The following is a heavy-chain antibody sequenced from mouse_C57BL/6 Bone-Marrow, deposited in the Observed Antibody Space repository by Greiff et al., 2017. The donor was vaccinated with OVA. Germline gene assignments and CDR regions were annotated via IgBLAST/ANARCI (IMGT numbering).Heavy chain of an antibody. J-gene: IGHJ3*01. V-gene: IGHV5-6*01. CDR3: ARQGNLFAY. CDR2: ISSGGSYT. Sequence: EVKLVESGGDLVKPGGSLKLSCAASGFTFSSYGMSWVRQTPDKRLEWVATISSGGSYTYYPASVKGRFTISRDNAKNTLYLQMSSLKSEDTAMYYCARQGNLFAYWGQGTLVTVSA. CDR1: GFTFSSYG.